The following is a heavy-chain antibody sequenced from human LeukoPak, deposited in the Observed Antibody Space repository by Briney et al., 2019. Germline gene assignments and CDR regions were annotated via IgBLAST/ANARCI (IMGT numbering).Heavy chain of an antibody. D-gene: IGHD3-22*01. Sequence: SVKVSCKASGGTFSSYAISWVQQAPGQGLEWMGRIIPIFGTANYAQKFQGRVTITTDESTSTAYMELSSLRSEDTAVYYCAMGDSSGYYSSYWGQGTLVTVSS. CDR3: AMGDSSGYYSSY. V-gene: IGHV1-69*05. J-gene: IGHJ4*02. CDR2: IIPIFGTA. CDR1: GGTFSSYA.